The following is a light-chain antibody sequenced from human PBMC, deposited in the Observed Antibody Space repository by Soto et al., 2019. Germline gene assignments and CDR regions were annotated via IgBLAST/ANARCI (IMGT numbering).Light chain of an antibody. CDR2: EVT. J-gene: IGLJ1*01. CDR1: SSDIGGYNY. Sequence: QSALTQPPSASGSPGQSVTISCTGTSSDIGGYNYVSWYQQHPDKAPKLMIYEVTTRPSGVPDRFSGSMSGNTASLTVSGLQAADEADYYCTSYAGSNNLVFGTGTKLTVL. CDR3: TSYAGSNNLV. V-gene: IGLV2-8*01.